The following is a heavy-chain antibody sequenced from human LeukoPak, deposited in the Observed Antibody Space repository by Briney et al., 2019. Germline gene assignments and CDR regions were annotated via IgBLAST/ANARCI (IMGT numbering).Heavy chain of an antibody. Sequence: GGSLRLSCAASGFTFSSYWMSWVRQAPGKGLEWVANIKQDGSEEYYVDSVKGRFTISRDNAKNSLYLQMNSLRAEDTAVYYCARDPLWGSGSYYIKGLDYYYNYMDVWGKGTTVTVSS. CDR1: GFTFSSYW. CDR2: IKQDGSEE. D-gene: IGHD3-10*01. J-gene: IGHJ6*03. CDR3: ARDPLWGSGSYYIKGLDYYYNYMDV. V-gene: IGHV3-7*01.